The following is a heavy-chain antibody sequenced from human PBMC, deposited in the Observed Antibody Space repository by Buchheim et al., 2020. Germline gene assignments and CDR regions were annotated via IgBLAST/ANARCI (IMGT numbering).Heavy chain of an antibody. V-gene: IGHV4-4*02. CDR2: IYHTGST. D-gene: IGHD2-2*01. CDR1: GGSITSSHW. J-gene: IGHJ5*01. Sequence: QVQLQESGPGLVKPSGTLSLTCAVSGGSITSSHWWTWVRQPPGKGLEWIGEIYHTGSTNYRPSLASRVPILVDRSKNQFSLTLRSVTAADTGFYYCARDPSSSATFDSWGQGTL. CDR3: ARDPSSSATFDS.